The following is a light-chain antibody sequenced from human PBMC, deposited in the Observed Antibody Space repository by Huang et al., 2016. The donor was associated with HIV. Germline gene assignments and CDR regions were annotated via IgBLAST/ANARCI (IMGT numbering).Light chain of an antibody. CDR3: QQLSAYPLS. J-gene: IGKJ3*01. CDR2: DAS. CDR1: HDINTY. Sequence: QLTQSPSSLSASIGDRVTIACRASHDINTYLAWYQQKPGRAPKLLIYDASTLQTGVPSRFRGFGSGKAFSLTITSLQPDDFAVYYCQQLSAYPLSFGPGTTVD. V-gene: IGKV1-9*01.